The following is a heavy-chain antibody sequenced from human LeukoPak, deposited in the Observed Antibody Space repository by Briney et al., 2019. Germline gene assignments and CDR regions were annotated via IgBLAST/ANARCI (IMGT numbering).Heavy chain of an antibody. Sequence: GGSLRLSCAASGFTVSSNYMSWVRQAPGKGLEWVSVIYSGGSTYYADSVKGRFTISRDNSKNMLFLQMNSLRVEDTSVYYCVRGHYSNTLGGQGTLVTVSS. CDR2: IYSGGST. CDR3: VRGHYSNTL. D-gene: IGHD4-11*01. J-gene: IGHJ4*02. CDR1: GFTVSSNY. V-gene: IGHV3-53*01.